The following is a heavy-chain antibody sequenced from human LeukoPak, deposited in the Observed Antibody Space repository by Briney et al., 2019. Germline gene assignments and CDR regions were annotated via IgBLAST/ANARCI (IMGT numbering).Heavy chain of an antibody. J-gene: IGHJ4*02. V-gene: IGHV1-2*06. CDR2: INPNSGGT. CDR3: ASSGYSYGLTFDY. Sequence: ASVKVSCKASGYTFTGYYMHWVRQAPGQGLEWMGRINPNSGGTNYAQKFQGRVTMTRDTSITTAYIELSRLRSDDTAVYYCASSGYSYGLTFDYWGQGTLVTVSS. CDR1: GYTFTGYY. D-gene: IGHD5-18*01.